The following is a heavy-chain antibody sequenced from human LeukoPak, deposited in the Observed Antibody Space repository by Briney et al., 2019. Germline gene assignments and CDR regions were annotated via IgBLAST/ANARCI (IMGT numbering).Heavy chain of an antibody. V-gene: IGHV4-30-4*02. D-gene: IGHD1-26*01. Sequence: PSETLSLTCTVSGGSISSGDYYWSWIRQPPGKGLEWIGYIYYSGSTYYNPSLKSRVTISVDTSKNQFSLKLSSVTAADTAVYYCASGEGELLIDYWGQGTLVTVSS. CDR1: GGSISSGDYY. J-gene: IGHJ4*02. CDR3: ASGEGELLIDY. CDR2: IYYSGST.